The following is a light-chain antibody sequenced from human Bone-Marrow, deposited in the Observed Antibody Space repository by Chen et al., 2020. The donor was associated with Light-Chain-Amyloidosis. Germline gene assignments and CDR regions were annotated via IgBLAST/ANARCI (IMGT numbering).Light chain of an antibody. CDR3: QVWDRSSDRPV. CDR1: NIAYTS. J-gene: IGLJ3*02. CDR2: DDS. V-gene: IGLV3-21*02. Sequence: SYVLTQPPSVSVAPGQTATISCGGNNIAYTSVHWYQQTPGQAPLLVVYDDSDRPSGIPGRLSCTNSGNTATLTISRVEAGDEADYYCQVWDRSSDRPVFGGGTKLTVL.